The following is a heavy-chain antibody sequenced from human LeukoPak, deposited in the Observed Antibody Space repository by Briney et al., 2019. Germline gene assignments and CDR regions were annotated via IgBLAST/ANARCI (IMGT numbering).Heavy chain of an antibody. CDR2: IYTSGST. Sequence: SETLSLTCTVSGGSISSGSYYWSWIRQPAGKGLEWIGRIYTSGSTNYNPSLKSRVTISVDTSKNQFSLKLSSVTAADTAVYYCARENVQDYGDYGSRNYYYYYMDVWGKGTTVTVSS. V-gene: IGHV4-61*02. J-gene: IGHJ6*03. CDR3: ARENVQDYGDYGSRNYYYYYMDV. CDR1: GGSISSGSYY. D-gene: IGHD4-17*01.